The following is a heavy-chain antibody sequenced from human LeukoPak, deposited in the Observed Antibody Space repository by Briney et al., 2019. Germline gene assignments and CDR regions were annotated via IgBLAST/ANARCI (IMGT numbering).Heavy chain of an antibody. CDR3: ARDMSGYDFWKDWFDP. V-gene: IGHV3-21*01. D-gene: IGHD3-3*01. Sequence: PGGSLRLSCAASGFTFSSYSMNWVRQAPGKGLEWVSSISSSSSYIYYADSVKGRFTISRDNAKNSLYLQMNSLRAEDTAVYYCARDMSGYDFWKDWFDPWGQGTLVTVSS. CDR2: ISSSSSYI. J-gene: IGHJ5*02. CDR1: GFTFSSYS.